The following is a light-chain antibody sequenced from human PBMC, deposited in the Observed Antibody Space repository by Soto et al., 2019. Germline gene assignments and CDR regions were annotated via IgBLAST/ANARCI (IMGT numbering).Light chain of an antibody. CDR3: LQYHNLWA. J-gene: IGKJ1*01. V-gene: IGKV3-15*01. Sequence: IVMTQSPATLSVSPGEIATFSCRASHSIYSTIALYQQRTGQAPRLLIYRASTRATGVPARLSGSGSGTEFTLTISSLQSEDFAVYSCLQYHNLWAFGQGTKVDIK. CDR2: RAS. CDR1: HSIYST.